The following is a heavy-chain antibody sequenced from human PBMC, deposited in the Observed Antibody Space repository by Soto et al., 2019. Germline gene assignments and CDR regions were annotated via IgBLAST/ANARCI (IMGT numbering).Heavy chain of an antibody. CDR3: AKGGLYPTKYFDY. J-gene: IGHJ4*02. D-gene: IGHD2-2*02. Sequence: EVQLLESGGGLVQPGGSLRLSCAASGFTFSSYAMSWVRQAPGKGLEWVSAISGSGGSTYYADSVKGRFTISRDNAKNTLYLQMNSLRAEDTAVYYCAKGGLYPTKYFDYWGQGTLVTVSS. V-gene: IGHV3-23*01. CDR1: GFTFSSYA. CDR2: ISGSGGST.